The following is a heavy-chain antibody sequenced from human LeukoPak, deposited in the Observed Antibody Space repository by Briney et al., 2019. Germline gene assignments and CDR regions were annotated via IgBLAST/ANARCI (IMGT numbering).Heavy chain of an antibody. Sequence: GGSLRLSCAASGFTVSTNYMSWVRQPAGEGLEWLSVIYTGGTTFYADSVKGRFTISRDNSKNTLYLQMNSLRADDTAVYYCTKLKGWYGEGYCDHWGQGTLVTVSS. CDR3: TKLKGWYGEGYCDH. J-gene: IGHJ4*02. CDR2: IYTGGTT. V-gene: IGHV3-53*01. CDR1: GFTVSTNY. D-gene: IGHD3-10*01.